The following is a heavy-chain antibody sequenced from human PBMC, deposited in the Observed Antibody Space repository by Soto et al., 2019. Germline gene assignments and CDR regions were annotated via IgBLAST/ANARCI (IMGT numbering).Heavy chain of an antibody. CDR1: GFTFSAYY. CDR2: ISSSSSYT. J-gene: IGHJ4*02. Sequence: QVQLVESGGGLVKPGGSLRLSCAASGFTFSAYYMTWIRQAPGKGLEWVSYISSSSSYTNYADSVKGRFTISRDNAKNSLYMQMNSLRAEDTAVYYCARDRTGYSNDFDYWGQGTLVTVSS. CDR3: ARDRTGYSNDFDY. D-gene: IGHD6-13*01. V-gene: IGHV3-11*05.